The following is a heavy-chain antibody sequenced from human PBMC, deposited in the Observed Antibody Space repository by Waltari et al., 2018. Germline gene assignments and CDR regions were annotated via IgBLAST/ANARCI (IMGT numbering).Heavy chain of an antibody. CDR3: ARSPSGPRGY. D-gene: IGHD3-10*01. Sequence: QVQLQESGPGLVKPSQTLSLTCTVSGGSISSDRHYWCWIRQPAGKGLEWVGYIYPTGSTNYNPSLKSRVTISIDTSKNQFSLKLTSVTAADTAVYYCARSPSGPRGYWGQGTLVTVSS. CDR1: GGSISSDRHY. V-gene: IGHV4-61*09. J-gene: IGHJ4*02. CDR2: IYPTGST.